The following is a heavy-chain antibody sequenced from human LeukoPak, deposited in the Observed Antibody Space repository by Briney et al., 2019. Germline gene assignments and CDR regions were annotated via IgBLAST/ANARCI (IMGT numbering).Heavy chain of an antibody. CDR3: ATGAAIAAAGTGGYFDY. V-gene: IGHV4-4*02. D-gene: IGHD6-13*01. CDR1: GGSISSSNW. CDR2: IYHSGST. J-gene: IGHJ4*02. Sequence: SETLSLTCAVSGGSISSSNWWSWVRQPPGKGLEWIGEIYHSGSTNYNPSLKSRVTISVDKSKNQFSLKLSSVTAADTAAYYCATGAAIAAAGTGGYFDYWGQGTLVTVSS.